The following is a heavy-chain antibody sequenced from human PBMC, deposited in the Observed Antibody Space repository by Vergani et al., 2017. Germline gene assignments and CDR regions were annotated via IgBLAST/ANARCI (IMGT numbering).Heavy chain of an antibody. CDR3: ARDRIQLWYEKPLDY. J-gene: IGHJ4*02. CDR1: GYTFTSYG. V-gene: IGHV1-18*04. CDR2: ISAYNGNP. D-gene: IGHD5-18*01. Sequence: QVQLVQSGAEVKKPGASVKVSCKASGYTFTSYGISWVRQAPGQGLEWMGWISAYNGNPNYAQKLQGRVTMTTDTSTSTAYMELRSLRSDDTAVYYCARDRIQLWYEKPLDYWGQGTLVTVSS.